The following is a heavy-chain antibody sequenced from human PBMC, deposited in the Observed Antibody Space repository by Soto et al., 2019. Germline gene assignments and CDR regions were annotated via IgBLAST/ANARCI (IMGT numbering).Heavy chain of an antibody. Sequence: QLQLQESGPGLLKPSETLSLTCTVSGGSISGYYWSWIRQPPGKGLEWIAYIYYSGSSNSNPSLKRRVTLSVDPSKNQFSLKLSSVTAADTAGYYCARHSNEYRKSLDYWGQGTLVTVSS. CDR3: ARHSNEYRKSLDY. V-gene: IGHV4-59*08. D-gene: IGHD1-1*01. J-gene: IGHJ4*02. CDR1: GGSISGYY. CDR2: IYYSGSS.